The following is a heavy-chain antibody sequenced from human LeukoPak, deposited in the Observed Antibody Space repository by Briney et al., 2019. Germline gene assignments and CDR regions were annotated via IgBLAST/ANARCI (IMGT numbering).Heavy chain of an antibody. D-gene: IGHD2-15*01. J-gene: IGHJ3*02. CDR1: GFTFSSSE. CDR3: AREDTRDAIDI. V-gene: IGHV3-48*03. CDR2: TNSGGSNI. Sequence: PGGSLRLSCAASGFTFSSSEMSWVRQTPGKGLEWVAYTNSGGSNIFYADSVKGRFTISRDNAKDSLYLQMNSLRAGDTALYFCAREDTRDAIDIWGRGTMVTVSS.